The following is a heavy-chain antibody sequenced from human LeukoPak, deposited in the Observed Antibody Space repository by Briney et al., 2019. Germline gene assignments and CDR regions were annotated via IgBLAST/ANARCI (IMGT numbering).Heavy chain of an antibody. CDR1: GGSISSYS. CDR2: IYYSGST. CDR3: ARLRRGGSSFANWFDP. J-gene: IGHJ5*02. V-gene: IGHV4-59*08. D-gene: IGHD6-6*01. Sequence: SETLSLTCTVSGGSISSYSWSWIRQPPGKGLEWIGYIYYSGSTNYNPSLKSRVTISVDTSKNQFSLKLSSVTAADTAVYYCARLRRGGSSFANWFDPWGQGTLVTVSS.